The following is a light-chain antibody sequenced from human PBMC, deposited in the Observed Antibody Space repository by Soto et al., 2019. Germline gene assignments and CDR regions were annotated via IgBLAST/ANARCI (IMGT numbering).Light chain of an antibody. J-gene: IGKJ5*01. CDR1: QSVSGW. Sequence: DIKMTQSPSTLSASVGDTVTVTYLASQSVSGWLAWYQQKPGEAPKLLIYDASALPRGVPSRFSGSGSGTKFTLTIASLQPDDFATYYCLQHNSYPPTFGQGTRLEIK. V-gene: IGKV1-5*01. CDR2: DAS. CDR3: LQHNSYPPT.